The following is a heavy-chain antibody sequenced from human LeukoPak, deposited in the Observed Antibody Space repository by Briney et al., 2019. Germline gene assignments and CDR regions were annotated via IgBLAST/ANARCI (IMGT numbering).Heavy chain of an antibody. CDR3: AKDAAIVVVPAAMYYYYGMDV. CDR2: ISYDGSNK. Sequence: PGGSLRLSCAASGFSFSSYAMHWVRQAPGKGREWVAVISYDGSNKYYADSVKGRFTISRDNSKNTLYLQMNSLRAEDTAVYYCAKDAAIVVVPAAMYYYYGMDVWGQGTTVTVSS. CDR1: GFSFSSYA. J-gene: IGHJ6*02. D-gene: IGHD2-2*01. V-gene: IGHV3-30*07.